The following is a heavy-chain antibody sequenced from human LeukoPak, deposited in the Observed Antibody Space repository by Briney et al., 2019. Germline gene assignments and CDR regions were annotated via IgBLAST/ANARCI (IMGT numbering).Heavy chain of an antibody. CDR3: QSRFLEWLLDY. CDR1: GGSFSGYY. J-gene: IGHJ4*02. V-gene: IGHV4-34*01. CDR2: INHSGST. Sequence: SETLSLTCAVYGGSFSGYYWSWIRQPPGKGLEWIGEINHSGSTNYNPSPKSRVTISVDTSKNQFSLKLNSVTAADTAMYYCQSRFLEWLLDYWGQGTLVTVSS. D-gene: IGHD3-3*01.